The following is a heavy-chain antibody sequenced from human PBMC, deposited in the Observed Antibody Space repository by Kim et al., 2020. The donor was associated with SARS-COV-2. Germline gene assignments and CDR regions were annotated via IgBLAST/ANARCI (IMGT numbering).Heavy chain of an antibody. D-gene: IGHD1-26*01. J-gene: IGHJ4*02. CDR1: GFTFSDYY. CDR2: ISSSSSYT. CDR3: ASTPYSGSSYYFDY. V-gene: IGHV3-11*06. Sequence: GGSLRLSCAASGFTFSDYYMSWIRQAPGKGLEWVSYISSSSSYTNYADSVKGRFTISRDNAKNSLYLQMNSLRAEDTAVYYCASTPYSGSSYYFDYWGQGTLVTVSS.